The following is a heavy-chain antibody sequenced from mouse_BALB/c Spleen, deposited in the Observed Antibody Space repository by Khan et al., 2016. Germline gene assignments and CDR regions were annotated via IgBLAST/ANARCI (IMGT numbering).Heavy chain of an antibody. D-gene: IGHD2-1*01. J-gene: IGHJ2*01. Sequence: QVQLKQSGAELVRPGASVTLSCKASGYTFTDYEMHWVKQTPVHGLEWIGGIDPETGGTAYNQTFKGKATLTADKSSNTAYMELRSLTSEVSAVDYCTRWIIYSGNFRVDYWDQGTTLTVSS. V-gene: IGHV1-15*01. CDR2: IDPETGGT. CDR3: TRWIIYSGNFRVDY. CDR1: GYTFTDYE.